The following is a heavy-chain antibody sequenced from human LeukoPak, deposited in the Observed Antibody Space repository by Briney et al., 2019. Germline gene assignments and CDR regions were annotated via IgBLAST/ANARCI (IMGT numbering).Heavy chain of an antibody. Sequence: GASVKVSCKASGYTFTSYGISWVRQAPGQGLEWMGWISAYNGNTHYAQKLQGRVTMTRNTSISTAYMELSSLRSEDTAVYYCARGEVVVAATAVDYWGQGTLVTVSS. CDR3: ARGEVVVAATAVDY. CDR1: GYTFTSYG. J-gene: IGHJ4*02. D-gene: IGHD2-15*01. V-gene: IGHV1-18*01. CDR2: ISAYNGNT.